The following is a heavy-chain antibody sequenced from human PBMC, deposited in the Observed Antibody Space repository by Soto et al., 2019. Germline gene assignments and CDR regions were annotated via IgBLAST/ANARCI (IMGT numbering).Heavy chain of an antibody. CDR3: ASARTGQYYYYGMDV. CDR1: GYTFTSYA. J-gene: IGHJ6*02. D-gene: IGHD2-2*01. V-gene: IGHV1-3*01. CDR2: INAGNGNT. Sequence: QVQLVQSGAEVKKPGASVKVSCKASGYTFTSYAMHWVRQAPGQRLEWMGWINAGNGNTKYSQKFQGRVTITRDTSASTAYMELSSLRSEDTAVYYCASARTGQYYYYGMDVWGQGTTVTVSS.